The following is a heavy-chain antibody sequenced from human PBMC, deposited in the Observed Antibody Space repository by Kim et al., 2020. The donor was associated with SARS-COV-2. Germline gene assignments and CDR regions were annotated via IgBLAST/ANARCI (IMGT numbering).Heavy chain of an antibody. V-gene: IGHV3-30*18. J-gene: IGHJ4*02. CDR2: ISYDGSNK. CDR3: AKVASIVPHDY. Sequence: GGSLRLSCAASGFTFSSYGMHWVRQAPGKALEWVAVISYDGSNKYYADSVKGRFTISRDNSKNTLYLQMNSLRAEDTAVYYCAKVASIVPHDYWGQGTLVTVSS. CDR1: GFTFSSYG. D-gene: IGHD1-26*01.